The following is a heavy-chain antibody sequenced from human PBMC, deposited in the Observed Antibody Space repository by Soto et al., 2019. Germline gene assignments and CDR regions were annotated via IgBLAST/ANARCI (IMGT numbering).Heavy chain of an antibody. CDR2: INHLETT. D-gene: IGHD1-26*01. Sequence: PSETLSLTCTVSGASITYGGSSWRWIRQTPGKGLEWIGYINHLETTFYNPSFESRLSLSIDRAKNQFSLNLNSMSAADRAVYFCARGGGSDSFDYWGQGILVTVSS. CDR3: ARGGGSDSFDY. J-gene: IGHJ4*02. V-gene: IGHV4-30-2*01. CDR1: GASITYGGSS.